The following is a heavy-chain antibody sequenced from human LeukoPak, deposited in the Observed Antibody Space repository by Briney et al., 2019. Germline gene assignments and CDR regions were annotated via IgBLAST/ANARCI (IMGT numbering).Heavy chain of an antibody. D-gene: IGHD3-16*01. CDR2: IYPGDSDT. V-gene: IGHV5-51*01. CDR1: VYTFTSYW. J-gene: IGHJ5*02. CDR3: ARHGELGDWFDP. Sequence: GESLEISCKGSVYTFTSYWIGWVGQMPGKGLEWMGIIYPGDSDTSYSPSFQGQVTISADKSISTAYLQWSSLKASDTAMYYCARHGELGDWFDPWGQGTLVTVSS.